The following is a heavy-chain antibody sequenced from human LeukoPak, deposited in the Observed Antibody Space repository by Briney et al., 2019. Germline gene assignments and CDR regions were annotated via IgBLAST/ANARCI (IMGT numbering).Heavy chain of an antibody. CDR3: ARHGTISSESYFDY. D-gene: IGHD1-14*01. CDR1: GGSIATYY. CDR2: MSYSGGT. J-gene: IGHJ4*02. V-gene: IGHV4-59*08. Sequence: SETLSLTCTVSGGSIATYYWGWIRQPPGKGLEWIGYMSYSGGTIYNPSLKSRVTGFVDTSKNQVSLRLSSVTAADTAVYYCARHGTISSESYFDYWGQGALVTVSS.